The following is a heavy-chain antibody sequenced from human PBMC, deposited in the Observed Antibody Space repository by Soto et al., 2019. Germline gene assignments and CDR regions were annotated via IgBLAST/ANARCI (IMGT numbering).Heavy chain of an antibody. D-gene: IGHD1-7*01. V-gene: IGHV4-4*02. CDR2: IYHSGSN. J-gene: IGHJ4*02. CDR1: GGSISSSNW. Sequence: LSLTGAVSGGSISSSNWLSWVLHPPGKGRECSGEIYHSGSNNNNPYLKSRVTISVDKSKNQSSLKLRSVTAADTAAYYCARAPRMDWNYGELDYWGQGTLVTVSS. CDR3: ARAPRMDWNYGELDY.